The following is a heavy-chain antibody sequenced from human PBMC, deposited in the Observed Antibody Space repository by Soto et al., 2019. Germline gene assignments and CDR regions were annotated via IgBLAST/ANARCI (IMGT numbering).Heavy chain of an antibody. CDR2: INAGNGNT. CDR1: GYTFTSYA. Sequence: GSVKVSCKASGYTFTSYAMHWVRQGPRQRFEWMGWINAGNGNTKYSQKFQGRVTITRDTSASTAYMELSSLRSEDTAVYYCAREWVYSSSWYNWFDPWGQGTLVTVSS. J-gene: IGHJ5*02. CDR3: AREWVYSSSWYNWFDP. V-gene: IGHV1-3*01. D-gene: IGHD6-13*01.